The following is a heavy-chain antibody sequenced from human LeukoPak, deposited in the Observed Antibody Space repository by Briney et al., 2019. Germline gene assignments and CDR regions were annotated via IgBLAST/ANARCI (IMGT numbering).Heavy chain of an antibody. V-gene: IGHV5-51*01. CDR2: VYPGDSDT. Sequence: GESLKISCKGSGYSFTSYWIGWVRQMPGKGLEWMGIVYPGDSDTRYSPSFQGQVTISADKSISTAYLQWSSLKASDTAMYYCARLGRFSEWLSDDYGMDVWGQGTTVTVSS. CDR1: GYSFTSYW. D-gene: IGHD3-3*01. CDR3: ARLGRFSEWLSDDYGMDV. J-gene: IGHJ6*02.